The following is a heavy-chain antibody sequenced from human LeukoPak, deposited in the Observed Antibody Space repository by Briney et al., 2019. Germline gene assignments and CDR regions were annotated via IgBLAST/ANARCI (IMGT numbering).Heavy chain of an antibody. J-gene: IGHJ3*02. CDR3: ARDQGTGGIPGGFDI. V-gene: IGHV3-21*01. CDR2: ISSSSSYI. D-gene: IGHD1-1*01. Sequence: PGGSLRLSCAASGFTFSSYSMNWVRQAPGKGLEWVSSISSSSSYIYYADSVKGRFTISRDNAKNSLYLQVNSLRAEDTAVYYCARDQGTGGIPGGFDIWGQGTMVTVSS. CDR1: GFTFSSYS.